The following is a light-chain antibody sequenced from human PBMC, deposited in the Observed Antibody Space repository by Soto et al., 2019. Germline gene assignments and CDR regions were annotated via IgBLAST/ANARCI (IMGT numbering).Light chain of an antibody. Sequence: QSVLTQPPSVSAAPGQKVTISCSGSISNIGAGYDVHWYQQLPGTAPKLLIYGNSNRPSGVPDRFSGSKSGTSASLAITGLQAEDEADYYCQSYDSSLSSHVVFGGGTKLTVL. J-gene: IGLJ2*01. CDR2: GNS. V-gene: IGLV1-40*01. CDR3: QSYDSSLSSHVV. CDR1: ISNIGAGYD.